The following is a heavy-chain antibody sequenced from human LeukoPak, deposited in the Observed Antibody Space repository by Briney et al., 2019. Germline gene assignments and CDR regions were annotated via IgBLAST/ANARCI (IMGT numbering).Heavy chain of an antibody. Sequence: GSLRLSCAASGFTFSSYWMHWVRQAPGKGLVWVPRINTDESSTSYADSVKGRFTISRDNAKNTLYLQMNSLRAEDTAVYYCARTPSGFGELFRAFDIWGQGTMVTVSS. CDR2: INTDESST. D-gene: IGHD3-10*01. J-gene: IGHJ3*02. CDR1: GFTFSSYW. V-gene: IGHV3-74*01. CDR3: ARTPSGFGELFRAFDI.